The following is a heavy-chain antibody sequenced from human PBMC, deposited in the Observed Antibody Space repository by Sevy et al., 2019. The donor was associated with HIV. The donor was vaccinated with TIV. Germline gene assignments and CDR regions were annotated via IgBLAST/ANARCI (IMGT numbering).Heavy chain of an antibody. CDR1: GGSISSSNW. CDR3: ARATVTPFDY. D-gene: IGHD4-17*01. V-gene: IGHV4-4*02. J-gene: IGHJ4*02. CDR2: IYHSGST. Sequence: SETLSLTCAVSGGSISSSNWWSWVGQPPGRGLEWIGEIYHSGSTNYNPSLKSRVTISVDNSKNQFSLKLSSVTAADTAVYYCARATVTPFDYWGQGTLVTVSS.